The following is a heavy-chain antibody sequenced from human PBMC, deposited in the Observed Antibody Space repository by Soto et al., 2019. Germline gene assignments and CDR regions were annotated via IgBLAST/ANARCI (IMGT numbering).Heavy chain of an antibody. CDR3: ARASVKRYFDWLHHNWFDP. J-gene: IGHJ5*02. D-gene: IGHD3-9*01. CDR2: INPNSGGT. V-gene: IGHV1-2*02. CDR1: GYTFTGYY. Sequence: ASVKVSCKASGYTFTGYYMHWVRQAPGQGLEWMGWINPNSGGTNYAQKFQGRVTMTRDTSISTAYMELSRLRSDDTAVYYCARASVKRYFDWLHHNWFDPWGQGTLVTVSS.